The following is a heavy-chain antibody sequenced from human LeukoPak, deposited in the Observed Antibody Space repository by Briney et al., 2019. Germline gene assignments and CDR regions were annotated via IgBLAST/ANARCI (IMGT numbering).Heavy chain of an antibody. CDR1: GFTFSAYA. Sequence: PGGSLRLSCAASGFTFSAYAMHWVRQAPGKGLEWVAIISYDGSNKYCVDSVKGRFTISRDNSKNTLYLQMNSLRPEDTAVYYCASHTTVTLDYWGQGTLVTVSS. CDR3: ASHTTVTLDY. J-gene: IGHJ4*02. CDR2: ISYDGSNK. V-gene: IGHV3-30-3*01. D-gene: IGHD4-17*01.